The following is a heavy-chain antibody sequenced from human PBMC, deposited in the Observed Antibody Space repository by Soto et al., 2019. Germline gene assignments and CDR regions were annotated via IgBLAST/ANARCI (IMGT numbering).Heavy chain of an antibody. V-gene: IGHV3-13*04. CDR3: ARASRDYGVNSGFYYYDMDV. CDR2: IGTAGDT. CDR1: GFTFSDYD. J-gene: IGHJ6*02. Sequence: EVQLAESGGGLVQPGGSLRLSCAASGFTFSDYDMHWVRQATGKGLEWVSAIGTAGDTYYSDSVEGRFTISRENARDSLYLQMNSLRAGDTAVYYCARASRDYGVNSGFYYYDMDVWGQGTTVTVSS. D-gene: IGHD4-17*01.